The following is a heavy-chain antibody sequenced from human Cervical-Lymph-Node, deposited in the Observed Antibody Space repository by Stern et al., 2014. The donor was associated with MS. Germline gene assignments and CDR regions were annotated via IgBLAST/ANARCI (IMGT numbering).Heavy chain of an antibody. CDR2: IIPVVGTA. D-gene: IGHD1-1*01. CDR1: GGTFSRYG. CDR3: ARGPYNRDFFEY. Sequence: VQLVQSGAEVRKPGSSVKVSCKASGGTFSRYGISWVRQAPGQGLEWMGGIIPVVGTADYAEQFKGRVTITADGSTSTAYMELSSLTSADTAVYYGARGPYNRDFFEYWGQGTLVTVSS. V-gene: IGHV1-69*01. J-gene: IGHJ4*02.